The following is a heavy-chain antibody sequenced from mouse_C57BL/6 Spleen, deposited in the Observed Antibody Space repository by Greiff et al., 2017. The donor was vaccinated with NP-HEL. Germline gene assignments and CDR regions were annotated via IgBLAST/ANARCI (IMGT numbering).Heavy chain of an antibody. J-gene: IGHJ3*01. CDR1: GFTFSSYA. V-gene: IGHV5-4*01. D-gene: IGHD3-1*01. CDR3: ARDRGFLFAY. CDR2: ISDGGSYT. Sequence: EVQGVESGGGLVKPGGSLKLSCAASGFTFSSYAMSWVRQTPEKRLEWVATISDGGSYTYYPDNVKGRFTISRDNAKNNLYLQMSHLKSEDTAMYYCARDRGFLFAYWGQGTLVTVSA.